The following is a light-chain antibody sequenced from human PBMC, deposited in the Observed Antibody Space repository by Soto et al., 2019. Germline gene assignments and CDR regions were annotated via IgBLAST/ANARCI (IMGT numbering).Light chain of an antibody. CDR1: SSDVGGYNY. CDR3: SSYTSSPTYV. J-gene: IGLJ1*01. Sequence: QSALTQPASVSGSPGQSITISCTGTSSDVGGYNYVSWYQHHPGKAPKLMIYDVSNRPSGVSNRFSASKSGNTASMTIYGLKSAAAADYYCSSYTSSPTYVFGTGTKLTVL. V-gene: IGLV2-14*03. CDR2: DVS.